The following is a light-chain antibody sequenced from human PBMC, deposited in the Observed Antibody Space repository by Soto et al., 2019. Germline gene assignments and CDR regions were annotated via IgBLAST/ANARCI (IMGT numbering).Light chain of an antibody. CDR3: QQYGSSGT. J-gene: IGKJ1*01. CDR2: GAS. V-gene: IGKV3-20*01. Sequence: EIVLTQSPGTLSLSPGERATPSCRASRSVSTYLAWYQQKPGQAPRLLIYGASNRATGIPDRFSGSGSGTDFTLTISRLEPEDFAVYYCQQYGSSGTFGQGTKVDIK. CDR1: RSVSTY.